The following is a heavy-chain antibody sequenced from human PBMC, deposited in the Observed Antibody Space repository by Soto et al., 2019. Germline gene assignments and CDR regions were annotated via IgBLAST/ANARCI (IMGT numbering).Heavy chain of an antibody. CDR1: GGSISSGGNY. CDR2: IYYSGST. CDR3: ARINRDLVVGHDAFDI. D-gene: IGHD2-15*01. V-gene: IGHV4-31*03. J-gene: IGHJ3*02. Sequence: LSLTCTVSGGSISSGGNYWSWIRQHPGKGLEWIGYIYYSGSTYYNPSLKSRVTISVDTSKNQFSLKLSFVTAADTAVYYCARINRDLVVGHDAFDIWGQGKRVA.